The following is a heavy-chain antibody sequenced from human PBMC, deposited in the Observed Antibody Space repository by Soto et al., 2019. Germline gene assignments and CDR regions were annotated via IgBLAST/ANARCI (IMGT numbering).Heavy chain of an antibody. Sequence: LSLTCAASGFTFSSYAMSWVRQAPGKGLEWVSAISGSGGSTYYADSVKGRFTISRDNSKNTLYLQMNSLRAEDTAVYYCAKDPYPIAVAASFDYWGQGTLVTVSS. CDR3: AKDPYPIAVAASFDY. D-gene: IGHD6-19*01. CDR2: ISGSGGST. V-gene: IGHV3-23*01. J-gene: IGHJ4*02. CDR1: GFTFSSYA.